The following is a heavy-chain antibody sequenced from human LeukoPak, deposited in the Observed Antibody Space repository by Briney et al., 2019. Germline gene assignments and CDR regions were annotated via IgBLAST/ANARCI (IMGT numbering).Heavy chain of an antibody. CDR3: ATLTVRGVINI. CDR1: GFTFSNAW. J-gene: IGHJ4*02. V-gene: IGHV3-15*01. Sequence: GGSLRLSCAASGFTFSNAWMNWVRQAPGKGLEWVGRIQSKTDGGTTEYAAPVKGRFTISRDDSKTTLYLQMNSLKTEDTAVYYCATLTVRGVINIWGQGTLVTVSS. CDR2: IQSKTDGGTT. D-gene: IGHD3-10*01.